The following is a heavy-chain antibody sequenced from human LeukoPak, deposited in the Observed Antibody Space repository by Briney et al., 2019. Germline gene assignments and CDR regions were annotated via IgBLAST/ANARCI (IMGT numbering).Heavy chain of an antibody. V-gene: IGHV4-34*01. Sequence: SETLSLTCAVYGGSFSGYYWSWIRQPPGKGLEWIGEINHSGSTNYNPSLKSRVTISVDTSKNQFSLKLSSVTAADTAVYYCARDSGYYDIVTDYISYDYGMDVWGQGTTVTVSS. CDR3: ARDSGYYDIVTDYISYDYGMDV. D-gene: IGHD3-9*01. CDR2: INHSGST. J-gene: IGHJ6*02. CDR1: GGSFSGYY.